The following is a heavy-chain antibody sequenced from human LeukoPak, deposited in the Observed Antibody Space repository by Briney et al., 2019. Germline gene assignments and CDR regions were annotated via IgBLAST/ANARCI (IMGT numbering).Heavy chain of an antibody. CDR3: ARGIRGYSYGTLDY. J-gene: IGHJ4*02. Sequence: GGSLRLSCAASGFTVSSNYMSWVRRAPGKGLEWVSVIYSGGSTYYADSVKGRFTISRHNSKNTLYLQMNSLRAEDTAVYYCARGIRGYSYGTLDYWGQGALVTVSS. CDR1: GFTVSSNY. CDR2: IYSGGST. V-gene: IGHV3-53*04. D-gene: IGHD5-18*01.